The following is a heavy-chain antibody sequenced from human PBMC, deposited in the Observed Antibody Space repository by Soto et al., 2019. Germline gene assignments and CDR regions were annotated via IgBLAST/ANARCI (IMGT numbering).Heavy chain of an antibody. CDR3: ARLRIATNNYKWFDP. Sequence: PSETLSLTCLVSGAALNSGNYYWSWIRQVPGKGLEWIGHIYVTGAVDYNQSLRDRITISQDTSERQFSLNLRLVTAADTAVYYCARLRIATNNYKWFDPWGQGNMVTVSS. CDR1: GAALNSGNYY. J-gene: IGHJ5*02. D-gene: IGHD2-21*01. CDR2: IYVTGAV. V-gene: IGHV4-31*03.